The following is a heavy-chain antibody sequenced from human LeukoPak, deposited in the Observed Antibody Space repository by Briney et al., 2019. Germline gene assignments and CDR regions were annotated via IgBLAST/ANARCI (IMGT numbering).Heavy chain of an antibody. D-gene: IGHD3-22*01. CDR2: ISGSGGST. CDR3: AKDFGVVVMKY. J-gene: IGHJ4*02. Sequence: GGSLRLSCAASGFTFSSYATSWVRRAPGKGLEWVSAISGSGGSTYYADSVKGRFTISRDNSKNTLYLQMNSLRAEDTAVYYCAKDFGVVVMKYWGQGTLVTVSS. V-gene: IGHV3-23*01. CDR1: GFTFSSYA.